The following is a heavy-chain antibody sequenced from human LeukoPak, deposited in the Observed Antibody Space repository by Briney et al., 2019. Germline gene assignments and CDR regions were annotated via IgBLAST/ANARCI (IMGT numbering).Heavy chain of an antibody. CDR3: ATFSSSWAYYYYGMDV. D-gene: IGHD6-13*01. Sequence: SETLSLTCTVSGGSVSSGSYYWSWIRQPPGKGLEWIGYVYYCGSTNYNPSLKSRVTISVDTSKSQFSLKLSSVTAADTAVYYCATFSSSWAYYYYGMDVWGQGTAVTVSS. V-gene: IGHV4-61*01. CDR1: GGSVSSGSYY. J-gene: IGHJ6*02. CDR2: VYYCGST.